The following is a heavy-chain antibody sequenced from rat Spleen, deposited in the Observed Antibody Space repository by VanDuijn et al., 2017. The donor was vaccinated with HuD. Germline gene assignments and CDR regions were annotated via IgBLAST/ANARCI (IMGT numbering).Heavy chain of an antibody. D-gene: IGHD1-4*01. V-gene: IGHV2-47*01. CDR3: ASGIHDF. Sequence: QVQLKESGPGLVQPSQTLSLTCTVSGFSLTSNSVSWIRQPPGKGLEWMGVIWDNGGTDYASSLKSRLSISRDTSRDQVFLKMSSLQIEDTAMYFCASGIHDFCGQGVMVTVSS. J-gene: IGHJ2*01. CDR2: IWDNGGT. CDR1: GFSLTSNS.